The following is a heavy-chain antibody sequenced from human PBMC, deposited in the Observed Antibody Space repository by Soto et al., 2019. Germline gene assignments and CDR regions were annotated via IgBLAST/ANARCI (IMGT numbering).Heavy chain of an antibody. CDR3: AHKGGRGAGIDV. J-gene: IGHJ6*02. D-gene: IGHD2-15*01. CDR1: GFSLSTSGAG. CDR2: IYWDDDK. V-gene: IGHV2-5*02. Sequence: QITLKESGPTLVKPTQTLTLTCTFSGFSLSTSGAGVGWIRQPPGKALEWLALIYWDDDKRYSPFLKSRLTIXKXXSNTQVARTMTNMATVDTATYYCAHKGGRGAGIDVWGQGTTVTVSS.